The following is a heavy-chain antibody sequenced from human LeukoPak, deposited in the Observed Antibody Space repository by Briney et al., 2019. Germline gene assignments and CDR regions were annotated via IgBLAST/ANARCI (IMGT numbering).Heavy chain of an antibody. CDR3: ARDPHSNIVVVPAALDY. D-gene: IGHD2-2*01. J-gene: IGHJ4*02. CDR2: ISSSGSTI. Sequence: RSGGSLRLSCAASGFTFSDYYMSWIRQAPGKGLEWVSYISSSGSTIYYADSVKGRFTISRDNAKNSLYLQMNSLRAEDTAVYYCARDPHSNIVVVPAALDYWGQGTLVTVSS. CDR1: GFTFSDYY. V-gene: IGHV3-11*04.